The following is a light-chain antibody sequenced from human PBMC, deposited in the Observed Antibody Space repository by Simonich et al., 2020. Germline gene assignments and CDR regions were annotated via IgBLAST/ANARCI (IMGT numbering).Light chain of an antibody. Sequence: QSALTQPASVSGSPGQSITISCTGTTSAVGGYNYVSWYQQHPGKAPKLMIYDVSKRPSGVSNRVSGSKSGNTASLTISGLQAEDEADYYCSSYTSGSTGVFGGGTKLTVL. J-gene: IGLJ3*02. V-gene: IGLV2-14*01. CDR3: SSYTSGSTGV. CDR1: TSAVGGYNY. CDR2: DVS.